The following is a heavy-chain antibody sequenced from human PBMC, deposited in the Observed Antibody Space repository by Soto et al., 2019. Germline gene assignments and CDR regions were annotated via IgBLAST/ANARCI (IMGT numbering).Heavy chain of an antibody. CDR3: ARDRTTTVTPYYYYMDV. CDR2: IYYSGST. Sequence: SETLSLTCTVSGGSISSYYWSWIRQPPGKGLEWIGYIYYSGSTNYNPSLQSRVTISVDTSKNQFSLKLSSVTAADTAVYYCARDRTTTVTPYYYYMDVWGKGTTVTVSS. D-gene: IGHD4-17*01. CDR1: GGSISSYY. J-gene: IGHJ6*03. V-gene: IGHV4-59*01.